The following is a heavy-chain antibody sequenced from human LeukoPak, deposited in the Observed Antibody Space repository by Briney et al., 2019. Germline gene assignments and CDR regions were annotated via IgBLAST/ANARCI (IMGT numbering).Heavy chain of an antibody. CDR1: GYTFNDYY. V-gene: IGHV1-18*04. D-gene: IGHD2-15*01. J-gene: IGHJ5*01. CDR2: ISAYNSKT. CDR3: AREVLRGFDF. Sequence: ASVKVSYTASGYTFNDYYMHWVRQAPGQGVEGMGWISAYNSKTHYAQKFQGRVTMTTHTSTSTAYMEVRSLRSDDTAVYYCAREVLRGFDFWGQGTLVTVSS.